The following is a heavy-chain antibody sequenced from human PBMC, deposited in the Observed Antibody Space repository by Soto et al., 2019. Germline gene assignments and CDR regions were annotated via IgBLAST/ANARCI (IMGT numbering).Heavy chain of an antibody. Sequence: QVHLVQSGAEVKKPGASVKVSCKTSGYTFTDHSLHWVRQAPGQGLEWMGWLNPHSGVTVSAGNFEGRVTMTRDTSINTAYMELGWLRSDDTATYYCALEMSAITYFHYWGQGTLLTVSS. CDR1: GYTFTDHS. V-gene: IGHV1-2*02. D-gene: IGHD3-3*01. CDR3: ALEMSAITYFHY. CDR2: LNPHSGVT. J-gene: IGHJ4*02.